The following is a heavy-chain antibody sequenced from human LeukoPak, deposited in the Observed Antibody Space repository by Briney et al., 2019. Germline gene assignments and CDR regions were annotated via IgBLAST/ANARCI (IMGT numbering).Heavy chain of an antibody. CDR3: VRDGEGVAISVNYWFDP. V-gene: IGHV1-8*01. D-gene: IGHD3-10*01. J-gene: IGHJ5*02. CDR2: MNPNTGDT. CDR1: GFTFTSCD. Sequence: GASVKVSCKASGFTFTSCDINWVRQASGQGLEWMGWMNPNTGDTGYAQKFQGRVTMTRDISISTAYMELRGLRSEDTAIYYCVRDGEGVAISVNYWFDPWGQGTLVTVSS.